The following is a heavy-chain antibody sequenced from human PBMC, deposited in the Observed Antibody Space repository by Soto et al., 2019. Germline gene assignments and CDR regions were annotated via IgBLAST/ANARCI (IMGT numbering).Heavy chain of an antibody. D-gene: IGHD6-19*01. CDR3: ARSETAGHRGFDI. CDR2: IIPTFGTA. Sequence: QVQLVQSGAEVRAPGSSVKVSCKASGGTFSSSAINWLRQAPGQGPEWMGGIIPTFGTANYIEKFRGRVTITADTSTSTAYMEVSSLTSEDTAMYFCARSETAGHRGFDIWGQGTMVTVSS. J-gene: IGHJ3*02. CDR1: GGTFSSSA. V-gene: IGHV1-69*06.